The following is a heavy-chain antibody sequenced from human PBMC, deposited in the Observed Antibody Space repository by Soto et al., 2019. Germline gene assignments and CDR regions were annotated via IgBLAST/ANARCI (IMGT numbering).Heavy chain of an antibody. J-gene: IGHJ5*02. CDR3: ARWGKDEGESSPPTDL. D-gene: IGHD3-16*01. CDR2: ISYDETNA. CDR1: GFTFSGFG. V-gene: IGHV3-30*03. Sequence: QEELVESGGGVVQPGRSLRLSCAASGFTFSGFGMHWVRQAPGKGLEWVAVISYDETNAIYADPVKGRFSVSRDNSKNILYLQMNRLRNEDTAMYYCARWGKDEGESSPPTDLWGQGTLVTVSS.